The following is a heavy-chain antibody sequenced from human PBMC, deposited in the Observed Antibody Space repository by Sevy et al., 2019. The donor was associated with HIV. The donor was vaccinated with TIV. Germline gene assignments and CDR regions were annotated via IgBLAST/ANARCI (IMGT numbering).Heavy chain of an antibody. CDR3: ARGYCTGGSCSPGGF. CDR2: ISPLNGDT. D-gene: IGHD2-15*01. CDR1: GYTFTSYI. J-gene: IGHJ4*02. V-gene: IGHV1-18*01. Sequence: ASVKVSCKTSGYTFTSYIISWVRQAPGQGLEWMGWISPLNGDTKYVQKFQGRVTRSIDTSTSTAYMDLRSLRSDDTAGYYWARGYCTGGSCSPGGFWGQGTLVTVSS.